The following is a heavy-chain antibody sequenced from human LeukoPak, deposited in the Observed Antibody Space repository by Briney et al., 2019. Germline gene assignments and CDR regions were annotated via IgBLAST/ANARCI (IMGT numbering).Heavy chain of an antibody. CDR1: GYTFTSYG. CDR3: ARNLITMVRGVSNDY. J-gene: IGHJ4*02. V-gene: IGHV1-18*01. CDR2: ISAYNGNT. Sequence: ASVKVSCKASGYTFTSYGISWVRQAPGQGLEWMGWISAYNGNTNYAQKLQGRVTMTTDTSTSTAYMELRSLRSDDTAVYYCARNLITMVRGVSNDYWGQGTLVTVSS. D-gene: IGHD3-10*01.